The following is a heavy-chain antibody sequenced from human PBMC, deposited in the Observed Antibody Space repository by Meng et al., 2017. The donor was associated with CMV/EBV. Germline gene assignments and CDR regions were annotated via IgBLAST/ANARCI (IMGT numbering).Heavy chain of an antibody. CDR1: GYTFTGYY. V-gene: IGHV1-2*02. J-gene: IGHJ4*02. D-gene: IGHD3-3*01. Sequence: ASVKVSCKASGYTFTGYYMHWVRQAPGQGLEWMGWINPNSGGTNYAQKFQGRVTMTRDTSISTAYMELRRLRSDDTAVYYCARDRNYDFWSGYYTGFDYWGQGTLVTVS. CDR2: INPNSGGT. CDR3: ARDRNYDFWSGYYTGFDY.